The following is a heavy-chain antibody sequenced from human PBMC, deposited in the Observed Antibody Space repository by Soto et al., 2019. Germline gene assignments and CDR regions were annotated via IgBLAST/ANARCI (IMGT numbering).Heavy chain of an antibody. V-gene: IGHV4-31*03. CDR1: GDSIASHDYY. Sequence: QVQLQESGPGLVKPSQTLSLTCIVSGDSIASHDYYWGWIRKLPGKGLEWIGHIYHSGATSYNPSLTSRLTISIATSKNQCSLSLSSATAADTAVYYCARDRGGECLKGSGMDVWGQGTTVTVSS. CDR2: IYHSGAT. CDR3: ARDRGGECLKGSGMDV. J-gene: IGHJ6*02. D-gene: IGHD3-10*01.